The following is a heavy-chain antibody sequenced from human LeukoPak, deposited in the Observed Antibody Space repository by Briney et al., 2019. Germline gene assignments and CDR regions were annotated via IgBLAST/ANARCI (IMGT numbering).Heavy chain of an antibody. J-gene: IGHJ4*02. D-gene: IGHD5-24*01. CDR1: AFTFSDYY. CDR3: ARGRDGYKY. Sequence: RESLSLSSAVSAFTFSDYYTSWIRQAPGKGLEWLSYISSRGKNTLFAESVKGRYFVSRNNTNDTRYVKMNDLRAEDTAVYFCARGRDGYKYWGQGTLVTVSS. V-gene: IGHV3-11*01. CDR2: ISSRGKNT.